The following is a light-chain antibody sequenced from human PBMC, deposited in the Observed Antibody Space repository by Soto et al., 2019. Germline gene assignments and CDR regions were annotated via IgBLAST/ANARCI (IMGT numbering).Light chain of an antibody. J-gene: IGKJ3*01. CDR3: QQYDNLPPFT. V-gene: IGKV1-33*01. Sequence: DIPMTQSPSSLSASVGARVSITCQASQDIRNYLNWYQQKPGRAPKLLIYGASNLETGVPSRFRGSGSGTDFTFTISSLQPEDIATYYCQQYDNLPPFTFGPGTKVDIK. CDR2: GAS. CDR1: QDIRNY.